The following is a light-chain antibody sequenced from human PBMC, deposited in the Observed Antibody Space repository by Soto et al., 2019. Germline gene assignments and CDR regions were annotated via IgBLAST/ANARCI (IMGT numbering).Light chain of an antibody. CDR3: QTWGTGIVV. V-gene: IGLV4-69*01. CDR2: LNSDGSH. J-gene: IGLJ2*01. Sequence: QPVLTQSPSASASLGASVKLTCTLSSGHSSYAIAWHQQQPEKGPRHLMKLNSDGSHNKGDGIPDRFSGSSSGAERYLTISSLQSDDEADYYCQTWGTGIVVFGGGTKLTVL. CDR1: SGHSSYA.